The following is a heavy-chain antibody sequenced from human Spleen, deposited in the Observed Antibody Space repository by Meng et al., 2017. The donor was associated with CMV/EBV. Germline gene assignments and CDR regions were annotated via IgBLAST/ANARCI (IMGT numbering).Heavy chain of an antibody. D-gene: IGHD4-17*01. CDR2: IYYSGST. J-gene: IGHJ4*02. V-gene: IGHV4-30-4*08. CDR1: GGTISSGDYY. Sequence: VQLQAAGPGLVKPSQTLSLTCSGAGGTISSGDYYWSWIRQPPGKGLEWIGYIYYSGSTYYNPSLKSRVTISVDTSKNQFSLKLSSVTAADTAVYYCARVGDYGDFNFDYWGQGTLVTVSS. CDR3: ARVGDYGDFNFDY.